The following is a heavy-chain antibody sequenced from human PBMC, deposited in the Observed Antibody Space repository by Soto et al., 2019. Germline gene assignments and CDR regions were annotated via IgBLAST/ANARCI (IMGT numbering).Heavy chain of an antibody. Sequence: PGGSLRLSCAASGFTFSAYAMIWVRQAPGKGLQWVSGLSDDGSNKFYRDSVKGRFSISRDNSKNTLYLQINSLRYEDTAVYYCARGDREDIAVVVGARPGEYGVDVWGQGTTVTVSS. D-gene: IGHD2-15*01. J-gene: IGHJ6*02. V-gene: IGHV3-30-3*01. CDR1: GFTFSAYA. CDR2: LSDDGSNK. CDR3: ARGDREDIAVVVGARPGEYGVDV.